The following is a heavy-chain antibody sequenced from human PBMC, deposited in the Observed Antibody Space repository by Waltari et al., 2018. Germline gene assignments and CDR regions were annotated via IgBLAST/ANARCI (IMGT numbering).Heavy chain of an antibody. CDR2: IYYSGST. V-gene: IGHV4-59*11. D-gene: IGHD3-16*01. J-gene: IGHJ5*02. CDR3: ARDRTPGGPSPWFDP. Sequence: QVQLQESGPGLVKPSETLSLTCTVSGGSISSHYWRWIRQPPGKGLEWIGYIYYSGSTNYNPSLKSRVTISVDTSKNQFSLKLSSVTAADTAVYYCARDRTPGGPSPWFDPWGQGTLVTVSS. CDR1: GGSISSHY.